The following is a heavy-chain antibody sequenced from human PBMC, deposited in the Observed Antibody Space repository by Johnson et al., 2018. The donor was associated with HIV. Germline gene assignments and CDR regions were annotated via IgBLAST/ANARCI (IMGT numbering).Heavy chain of an antibody. CDR1: GLPFRSYA. J-gene: IGHJ3*02. Sequence: VQLVESGGGLVQPGGSLRLSCAASGLPFRSYAMSWVRQAPGKGLEWVSDIGGSGGRTYYADSVKGRFTISRDNSKNTLYLQMNSLRAEDTAVYYCAKDLIAARRGCDAFDIWGQGTMVTVSS. CDR3: AKDLIAARRGCDAFDI. CDR2: IGGSGGRT. V-gene: IGHV3-23*04. D-gene: IGHD6-6*01.